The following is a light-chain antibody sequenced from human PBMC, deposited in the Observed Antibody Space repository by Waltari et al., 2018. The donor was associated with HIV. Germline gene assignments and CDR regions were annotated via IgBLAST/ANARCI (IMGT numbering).Light chain of an antibody. CDR1: SSNIGSNY. Sequence: SVLTQPPSASRTPGQRVTISCSGSSSNIGSNYVYWYQYFPGATPKLLIYWNSQRPSGGPDRFSGSKSGTSASLAISGLRPEDETDYYCASWDDSLSGWVFGGGTKVTVL. CDR3: ASWDDSLSGWV. V-gene: IGLV1-47*01. J-gene: IGLJ3*02. CDR2: WNS.